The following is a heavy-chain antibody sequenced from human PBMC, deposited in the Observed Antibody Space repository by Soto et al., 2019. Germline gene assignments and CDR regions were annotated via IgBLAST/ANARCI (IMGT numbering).Heavy chain of an antibody. CDR3: ASGVQYGDYEPNDY. CDR2: ISSSSSYI. J-gene: IGHJ4*02. Sequence: WGSLSLSCAASGFTFISYSMNWVRQAPGKGLEWVSSISSSSSYIYYADSVKGRFTISRDNAKNSLYLQMNSLRAEDTAVYYCASGVQYGDYEPNDYWGQGTLVTVSS. CDR1: GFTFISYS. D-gene: IGHD4-17*01. V-gene: IGHV3-21*01.